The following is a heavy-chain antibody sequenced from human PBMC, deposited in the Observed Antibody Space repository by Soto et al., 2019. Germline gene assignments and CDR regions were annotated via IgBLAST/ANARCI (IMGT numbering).Heavy chain of an antibody. V-gene: IGHV3-30*18. Sequence: GGSLRLSCAASGFTFRSYCMQWVRQAPGKGLVWVAVISYDGSSKCYADSVKGRFTISRDNSKNTLYLQMNSLRAEDTAVYYCAKDPQWLVTSSSYYFDYWGQGTLVTVSS. CDR3: AKDPQWLVTSSSYYFDY. J-gene: IGHJ4*02. CDR2: ISYDGSSK. CDR1: GFTFRSYC. D-gene: IGHD6-19*01.